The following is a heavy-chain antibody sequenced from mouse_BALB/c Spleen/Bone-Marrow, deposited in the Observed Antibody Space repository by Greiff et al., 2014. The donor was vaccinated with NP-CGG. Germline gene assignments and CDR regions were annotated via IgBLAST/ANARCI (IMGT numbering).Heavy chain of an antibody. D-gene: IGHD2-12*01. Sequence: QLVESGGGLVQPGGSLKLSCAASGITFSNYGMSWIRQTPDKRLELVATINGNGGSSYYPGSVKGRFTISRDNAKNTLYLQMSSLKSEDTAMYYCARVAYYNVYFDYWGQGTTLTVSS. CDR2: INGNGGSS. CDR1: GITFSNYG. J-gene: IGHJ2*01. V-gene: IGHV5-6-3*01. CDR3: ARVAYYNVYFDY.